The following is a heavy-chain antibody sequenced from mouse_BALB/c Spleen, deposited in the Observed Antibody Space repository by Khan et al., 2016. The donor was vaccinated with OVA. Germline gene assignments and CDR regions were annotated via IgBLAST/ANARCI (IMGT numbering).Heavy chain of an antibody. V-gene: IGHV5-17*02. D-gene: IGHD2-3*01. CDR2: ISSGSSNI. J-gene: IGHJ2*01. CDR1: GFTFSGFG. CDR3: ARTGYYYFDY. Sequence: EVELVESGGGLVQTGGSRKLSCAASGFTFSGFGMHWVRQAPAKGLEWVAYISSGSSNIYYADTFKGRFNIPRDNPKNILFLQVTRLKAEDTTMYYCARTGYYYFDYWGQGTTLTVSS.